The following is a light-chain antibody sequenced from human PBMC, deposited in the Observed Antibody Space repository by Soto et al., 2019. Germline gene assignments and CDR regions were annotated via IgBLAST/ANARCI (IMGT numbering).Light chain of an antibody. V-gene: IGKV1-9*01. CDR1: QGISSD. CDR3: QQFKSYPIT. Sequence: DIQLTQSPSFLSASVGDRFTITFRASQGISSDLAWYQQNPGKAPKLLIYAASTLQNGVPSTFSGSGSGTEFTLTISSLQPEDFGTYYCQQFKSYPITFGQGTRLEI. J-gene: IGKJ5*01. CDR2: AAS.